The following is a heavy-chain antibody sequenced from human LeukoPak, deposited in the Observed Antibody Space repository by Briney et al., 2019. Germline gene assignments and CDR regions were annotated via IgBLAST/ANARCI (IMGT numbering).Heavy chain of an antibody. CDR2: ISYDGSNK. V-gene: IGHV3-30*18. J-gene: IGHJ4*02. D-gene: IGHD2-2*01. Sequence: TGGSLRLSCAASGFTFSSYGMHWVRQAPGKGLEWVAVISYDGSNKYYADSVKGRFTISRDNSKNTLYLQMNSPRAEDTAVYYCAKDAGYCSSTSCYHDYWGQGTLVTVSS. CDR3: AKDAGYCSSTSCYHDY. CDR1: GFTFSSYG.